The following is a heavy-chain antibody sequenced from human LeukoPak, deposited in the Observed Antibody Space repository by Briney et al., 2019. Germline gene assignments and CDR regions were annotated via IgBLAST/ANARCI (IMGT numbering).Heavy chain of an antibody. CDR2: ISSSSSYI. D-gene: IGHD5-24*01. J-gene: IGHJ4*02. CDR1: GFTFSSYS. Sequence: GGSLRLSCAASGFTFSSYSMNWVRQAPGKGLEWVSSISSSSSYIYYADSVKGRFTISRDNAKNSLYLQMNSLRAEDTAVYYCARDAGAVSMDYFDYWGQGTLVTVSS. V-gene: IGHV3-21*04. CDR3: ARDAGAVSMDYFDY.